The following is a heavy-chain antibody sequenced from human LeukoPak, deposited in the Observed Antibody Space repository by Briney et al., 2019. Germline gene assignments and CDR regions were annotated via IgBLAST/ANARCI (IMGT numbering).Heavy chain of an antibody. CDR2: INSDGSST. Sequence: GGSLRLSCAASGFTFSSYWMHWVRQVPGKGLVWVSRINSDGSSTSYADSVKGRFTISRDNAKNTLYVQMNSLRAEDTAVYCCSTGSGHAFDIWGRGTMVTVSS. CDR3: STGSGHAFDI. V-gene: IGHV3-74*01. D-gene: IGHD3-10*01. J-gene: IGHJ3*02. CDR1: GFTFSSYW.